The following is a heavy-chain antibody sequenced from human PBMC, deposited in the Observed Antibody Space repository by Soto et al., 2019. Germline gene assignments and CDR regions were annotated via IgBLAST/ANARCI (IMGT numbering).Heavy chain of an antibody. D-gene: IGHD6-13*01. V-gene: IGHV4-39*01. CDR3: ARHPAAGPRFDT. CDR1: GGSMGGYY. J-gene: IGHJ5*02. CDR2: IYYSGFT. Sequence: SETLSLTCTVSGGSMGGYYWDWIRQSPGKGLEWIGNIYYSGFTLYNPSLKSRVTISVDTSKNQFSLKLRSVTAADTAVYYCARHPAAGPRFDTWGQGTLVTVSS.